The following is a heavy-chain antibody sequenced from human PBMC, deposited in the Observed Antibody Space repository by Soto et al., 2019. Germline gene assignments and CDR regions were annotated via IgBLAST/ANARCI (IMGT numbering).Heavy chain of an antibody. J-gene: IGHJ4*02. CDR3: ARTGGFERRPPDY. Sequence: QVQLHESGPGLVKPSETLSLSCTVSGDSMAPYYCIWIRQSPGRGLEWIGYIYSFGINNYNPSLKSRVNISIDTSKNQFSLRLNSVTAADTAVYYCARTGGFERRPPDYWGRGSQVTVSS. CDR1: GDSMAPYY. D-gene: IGHD3-16*01. CDR2: IYSFGIN. V-gene: IGHV4-59*12.